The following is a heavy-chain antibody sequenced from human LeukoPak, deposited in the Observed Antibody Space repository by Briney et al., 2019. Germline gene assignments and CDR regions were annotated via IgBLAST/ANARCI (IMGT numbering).Heavy chain of an antibody. Sequence: SETLSLTCTVSGGSISSYYWSWIRQPPGKGLEWIGYIYYSGSTNYNPSLKSRVTISVDTSKNQFSLKLSSVTAADTAVYHCARDQPYMDVWGKGTTVTVSS. CDR2: IYYSGST. CDR3: ARDQPYMDV. CDR1: GGSISSYY. V-gene: IGHV4-59*01. J-gene: IGHJ6*03.